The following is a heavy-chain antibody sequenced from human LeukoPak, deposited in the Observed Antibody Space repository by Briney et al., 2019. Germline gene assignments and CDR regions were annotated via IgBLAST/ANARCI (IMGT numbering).Heavy chain of an antibody. J-gene: IGHJ4*02. CDR2: IYPGDSDT. Sequence: GESLKISCKGSGYSFISYWIGWVRQMPGKGLEWMGIIYPGDSDTRYSPSFQGQVTISADKSISTAYLQWSSLKASDTAMYYCARLSGGDYGDHGHFDYWGQGTLVTVSS. CDR1: GYSFISYW. D-gene: IGHD4-17*01. V-gene: IGHV5-51*01. CDR3: ARLSGGDYGDHGHFDY.